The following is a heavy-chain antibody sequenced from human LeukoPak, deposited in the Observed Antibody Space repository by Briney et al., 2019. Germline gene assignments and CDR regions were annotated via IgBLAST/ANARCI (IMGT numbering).Heavy chain of an antibody. CDR3: ARVGSSWYAYYFDY. CDR2: IYYSGST. Sequence: TSSETLSLTCTVSGGSISSYYWSWIRQPPGKGLEWIGYIYYSGSTNYNPSLKSRVTISVDTSKNQFSLKLSSVNAADTAVYYCARVGSSWYAYYFDYWGQGTLVTVSS. J-gene: IGHJ4*02. V-gene: IGHV4-59*01. CDR1: GGSISSYY. D-gene: IGHD6-13*01.